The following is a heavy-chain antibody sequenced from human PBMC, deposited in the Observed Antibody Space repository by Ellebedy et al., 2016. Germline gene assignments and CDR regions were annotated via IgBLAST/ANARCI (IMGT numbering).Heavy chain of an antibody. CDR2: MDYTGENT. CDR3: ATEGVYGDYFAFDI. D-gene: IGHD4-17*01. V-gene: IGHV4-59*13. Sequence: SETLSLTXTVSGDSITSYYWTWIRQPPGKGLEWIGYMDYTGENTNYYNPSLKSRVTISVDTSKNQFSLKLSSVTAEDTAVYYCATEGVYGDYFAFDIWGQGTMVTVSS. CDR1: GDSITSYY. J-gene: IGHJ3*02.